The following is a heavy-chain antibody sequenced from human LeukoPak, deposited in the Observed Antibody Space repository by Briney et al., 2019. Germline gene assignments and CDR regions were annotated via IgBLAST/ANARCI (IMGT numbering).Heavy chain of an antibody. CDR2: ISSSSSYI. J-gene: IGHJ4*02. Sequence: PGGSLRLSCAASGFTFSSYGMHWVRQAPGKGLEWVSSISSSSSYIYYADSVKGRFTISRDDAKNSLYLQMNSLRAEDTAVYYCARVGRDGYNTNDYWGQGTLVTVSS. CDR3: ARVGRDGYNTNDY. CDR1: GFTFSSYG. D-gene: IGHD5-12*01. V-gene: IGHV3-21*01.